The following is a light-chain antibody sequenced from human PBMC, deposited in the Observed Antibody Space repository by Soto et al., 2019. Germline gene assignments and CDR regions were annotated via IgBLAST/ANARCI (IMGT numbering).Light chain of an antibody. J-gene: IGKJ4*02. CDR2: AAS. CDR1: QGIGVY. CDR3: QKYNSAPLT. Sequence: DIQMTQSPSSLSASLGDRVTITCRASQGIGVYLAWFQQKPGKVPRLLIYAASALQSGVPSRFSGGGSGIDFTLTINSLLPEDVATYYCQKYNSAPLTFGGGTKVDIK. V-gene: IGKV1-27*01.